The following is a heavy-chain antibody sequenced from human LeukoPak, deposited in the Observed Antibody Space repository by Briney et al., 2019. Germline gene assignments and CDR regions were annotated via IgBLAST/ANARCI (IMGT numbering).Heavy chain of an antibody. V-gene: IGHV3-66*01. Sequence: GGSLRLSCAASGFTVSSNYMSWVRQAPGKGLEWVSVLYSGGSTYYADSVKGRFTISRDNSKNALYLQMNSLRADDTAVYYCAKVGVPAVMELGTRGVATTIELDYWGQGTLVTVSS. D-gene: IGHD2-2*01. CDR2: LYSGGST. CDR1: GFTVSSNY. J-gene: IGHJ4*02. CDR3: AKVGVPAVMELGTRGVATTIELDY.